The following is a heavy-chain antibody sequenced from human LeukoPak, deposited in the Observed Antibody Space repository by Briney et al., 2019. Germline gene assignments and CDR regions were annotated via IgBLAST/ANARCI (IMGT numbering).Heavy chain of an antibody. CDR2: ILYDGSNK. J-gene: IGHJ4*02. CDR3: ARDGDSQYCSSTNCLFHY. Sequence: PGGSLRLSCAASGFTFSNYGMHWVRQAPGKGLEWVAVILYDGSNKDYADSVKGRFTISRDNSKNTLYLQMNSLRGEDTAVYYCARDGDSQYCSSTNCLFHYWGQGTLVTVSS. CDR1: GFTFSNYG. V-gene: IGHV3-33*05. D-gene: IGHD2-2*01.